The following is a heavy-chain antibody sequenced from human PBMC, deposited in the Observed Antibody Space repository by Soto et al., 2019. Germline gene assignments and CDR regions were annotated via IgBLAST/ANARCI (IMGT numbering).Heavy chain of an antibody. Sequence: EVQLLESGGGLVQPGGSLRLSCAASGFTFSSYAMSWVRQAPGKGLEWVSAISGSGGSTYYADSVKGRFTISRDNTKNTLYLEMNSLRAENKAVYYCAKDRGGSSGWLREMGAIDYWGQGTLVSVSS. CDR1: GFTFSSYA. J-gene: IGHJ4*02. CDR3: AKDRGGSSGWLREMGAIDY. V-gene: IGHV3-23*01. CDR2: ISGSGGST. D-gene: IGHD6-19*01.